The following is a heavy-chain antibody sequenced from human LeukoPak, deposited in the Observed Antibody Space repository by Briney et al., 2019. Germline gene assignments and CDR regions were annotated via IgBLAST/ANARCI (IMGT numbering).Heavy chain of an antibody. CDR2: ISGSGGST. V-gene: IGHV3-23*01. CDR3: AKDPQWGYYGSGSPDY. D-gene: IGHD3-10*01. J-gene: IGHJ4*02. CDR1: GFTFSSYA. Sequence: PGGSLRLSCAASGFTFSSYAMSWVRQAPGKGLEWVSAISGSGGSTYYADSVKGRFTISRDNSKNTLYLQMNSLRAEDTAVYYCAKDPQWGYYGSGSPDYWGQGTLVTVSS.